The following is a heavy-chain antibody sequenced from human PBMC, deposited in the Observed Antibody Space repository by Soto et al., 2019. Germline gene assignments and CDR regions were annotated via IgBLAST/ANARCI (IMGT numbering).Heavy chain of an antibody. Sequence: PSETLSLTCAVSGGSIISASYSWNWIRQSPGRGLEWIGHIYSSGSTYYNPSLKSRVSISVDTSNNQFSLKLTSVTAADTAVYFCAREDAARIERWFDAWGKGIPVTVSS. D-gene: IGHD6-6*01. CDR3: AREDAARIERWFDA. CDR1: GGSIISASYS. V-gene: IGHV4-31*11. J-gene: IGHJ5*02. CDR2: IYSSGST.